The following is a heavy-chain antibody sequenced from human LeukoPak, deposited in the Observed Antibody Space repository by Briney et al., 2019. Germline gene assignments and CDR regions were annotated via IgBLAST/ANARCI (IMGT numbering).Heavy chain of an antibody. V-gene: IGHV1-46*01. CDR3: AREGGGGIDTEPSFDY. D-gene: IGHD3-16*01. Sequence: WASVKVSCKASGYTFTRYFIHWVRQAPGRGLEWMGTINPSGGSTGYAQKFQGRVTMTRDTSTSTVYMELSSLRSEDTAVYYCAREGGGGIDTEPSFDYWGQGTLVTVSS. CDR2: INPSGGST. CDR1: GYTFTRYF. J-gene: IGHJ4*02.